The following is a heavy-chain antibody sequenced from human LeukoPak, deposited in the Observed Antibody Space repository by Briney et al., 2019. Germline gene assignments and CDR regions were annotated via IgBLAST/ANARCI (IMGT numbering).Heavy chain of an antibody. V-gene: IGHV1-18*01. CDR3: ARDRSIMITFGGVIATPYYYYYYMDV. Sequence: ASVKVSCKASGYTFTSFCMSWVRQAPGKGLEWMGWISPYNGNTNYAQKLQGRVTMTTDTTTSTAYMELRSLRSDDTAVYYCARDRSIMITFGGVIATPYYYYYYMDVWGKGTTVTVSS. CDR2: ISPYNGNT. D-gene: IGHD3-16*02. CDR1: GYTFTSFC. J-gene: IGHJ6*03.